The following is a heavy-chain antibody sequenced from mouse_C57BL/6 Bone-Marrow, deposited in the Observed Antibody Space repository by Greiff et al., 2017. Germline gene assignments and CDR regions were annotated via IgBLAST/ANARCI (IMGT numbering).Heavy chain of an antibody. CDR3: ARGLRRAYYFDY. V-gene: IGHV1-19*01. J-gene: IGHJ2*01. Sequence: EVKLQESGPVLVKPGASVKMSCKASGYTFTDYYMNWVKQSPGKSLEWIGVINPYNGGTSYNQKFKGKATLTVDKSSSTAYMELHSLTSEDSAVYYCARGLRRAYYFDYWGQGTTLTVSS. D-gene: IGHD2-4*01. CDR1: GYTFTDYY. CDR2: INPYNGGT.